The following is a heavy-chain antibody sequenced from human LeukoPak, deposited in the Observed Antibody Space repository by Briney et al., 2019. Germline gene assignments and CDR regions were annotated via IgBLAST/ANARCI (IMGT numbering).Heavy chain of an antibody. CDR3: AKQLGYCSDGSCYFPY. CDR1: GFTFSSSA. J-gene: IGHJ4*02. Sequence: GGSLRLSCAASGFTFSSSAMSWVRQAPGKGLEWVSAISNNGGYTYYADSVQGRFTISRDNSKSTMCLQMNSLRAEDTAVYYCAKQLGYCSDGSCYFPYWGQGTLVTVSS. D-gene: IGHD2-15*01. CDR2: ISNNGGYT. V-gene: IGHV3-23*01.